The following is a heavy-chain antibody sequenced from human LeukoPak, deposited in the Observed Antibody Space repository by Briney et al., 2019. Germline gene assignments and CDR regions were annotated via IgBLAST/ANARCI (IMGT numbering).Heavy chain of an antibody. D-gene: IGHD3-9*01. CDR2: INHSGST. CDR1: GGSFSGYY. Sequence: SETLSLTCAVYGGSFSGYYWSWIRQPPGKGLEWIGEINHSGSTNYNPSPKSRVTISVDTSKNQFSLKLSSVTAADTAVYYCARVPSFYDILTGYYGGDFDYWGQGTLVTVSS. V-gene: IGHV4-34*01. J-gene: IGHJ4*02. CDR3: ARVPSFYDILTGYYGGDFDY.